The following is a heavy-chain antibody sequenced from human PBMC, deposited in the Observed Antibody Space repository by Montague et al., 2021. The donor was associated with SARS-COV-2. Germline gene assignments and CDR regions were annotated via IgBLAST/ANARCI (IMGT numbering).Heavy chain of an antibody. Sequence: WLALIYCDDDKRYSPSLKSRLTITKDTSKNQVVLTMTNMDPVDTATYYCSRRITIYAFDIWGQGTMVTVSA. J-gene: IGHJ3*02. D-gene: IGHD3-3*01. CDR3: SRRITIYAFDI. V-gene: IGHV2-5*02. CDR2: IYCDDDK.